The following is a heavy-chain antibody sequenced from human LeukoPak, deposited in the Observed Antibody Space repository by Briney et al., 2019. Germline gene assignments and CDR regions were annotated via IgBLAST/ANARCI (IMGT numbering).Heavy chain of an antibody. Sequence: GGSLRLSCAASGFTFDDYGMSWVRQAPGKGLEWVSGINWNGASTGYADSVKGRFNISRDNAKKSLYLQMNSLRAEDTALYYCAREGSIVGATRSFDIWGQGTMVTVSS. CDR3: AREGSIVGATRSFDI. CDR1: GFTFDDYG. CDR2: INWNGAST. J-gene: IGHJ3*02. D-gene: IGHD1-26*01. V-gene: IGHV3-20*04.